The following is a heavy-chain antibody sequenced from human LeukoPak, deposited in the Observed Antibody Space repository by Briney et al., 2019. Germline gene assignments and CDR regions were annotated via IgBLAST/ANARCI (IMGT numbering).Heavy chain of an antibody. V-gene: IGHV3-30*02. CDR2: IRYDGSDE. Sequence: GGSLRLSCATSGFIFNFYGMHWVRQAPGKGLEWVAFIRYDGSDEYYADSVKGRFTISRDNSKNTLYLQMNSLRPEDTSIYYCAKDPGSISSLGGFDYWGQGALVTVSS. J-gene: IGHJ4*02. CDR1: GFIFNFYG. CDR3: AKDPGSISSLGGFDY. D-gene: IGHD6-6*01.